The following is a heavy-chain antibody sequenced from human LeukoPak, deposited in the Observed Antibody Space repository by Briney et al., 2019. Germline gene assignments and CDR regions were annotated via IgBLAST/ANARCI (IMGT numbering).Heavy chain of an antibody. CDR3: ARPLGYCSGGSCHGQFDY. CDR1: GYSFTNYW. D-gene: IGHD2-15*01. J-gene: IGHJ4*02. CDR2: IYPGDSDT. Sequence: GESLKISCKSSGYSFTNYWIGWVRHMPGKGLEWMGIIYPGDSDTRYSPSFQGQVTISADKSISTAYLQWSSLKASDTAMYYCARPLGYCSGGSCHGQFDYWGQGSLVTVSS. V-gene: IGHV5-51*01.